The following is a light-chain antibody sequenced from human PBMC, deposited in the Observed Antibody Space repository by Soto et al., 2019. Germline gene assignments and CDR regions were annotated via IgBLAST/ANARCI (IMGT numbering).Light chain of an antibody. CDR3: QQYGVSPRT. J-gene: IGKJ1*01. CDR2: GTS. V-gene: IGKV3-20*01. CDR1: QDVTGNL. Sequence: EIVLAQSPATLSLSAGERAALSCRASQDVTGNLVAWYQQRPGQAPRLLIYGTSARATGLPDRFTGSGGGTAFTITINRLEPEDFAVYYCQQYGVSPRTFGQGTKVDIK.